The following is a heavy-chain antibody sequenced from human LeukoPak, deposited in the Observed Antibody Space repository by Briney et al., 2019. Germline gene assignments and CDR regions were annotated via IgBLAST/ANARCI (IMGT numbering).Heavy chain of an antibody. D-gene: IGHD2-8*01. CDR2: INHSGST. V-gene: IGHV4-34*01. CDR3: ARQGRLYGSNNWFDP. Sequence: SETLSLTCAVYGGSFSGYYWSWIRQPPGKGLEWIGEINHSGSTNYNPSLKSRVTISVDTSKNQFSLKLSSVTAADTALYYCARQGRLYGSNNWFDPWGQGTLVTVSS. CDR1: GGSFSGYY. J-gene: IGHJ5*02.